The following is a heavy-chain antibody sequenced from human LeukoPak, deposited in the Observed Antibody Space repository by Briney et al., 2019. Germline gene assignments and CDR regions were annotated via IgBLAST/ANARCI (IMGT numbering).Heavy chain of an antibody. CDR3: ARQYGRPFDY. D-gene: IGHD4-17*01. Sequence: GESLKISCKGSGYTFSSSWSGWVRQMPGKGLEWMGIIYPGDSDTRYSPSFQGQVTISADKSINTAYLQWSSRKATDTGIYYCARQYGRPFDYWGQGTLVTVSS. V-gene: IGHV5-51*01. CDR1: GYTFSSSW. CDR2: IYPGDSDT. J-gene: IGHJ4*02.